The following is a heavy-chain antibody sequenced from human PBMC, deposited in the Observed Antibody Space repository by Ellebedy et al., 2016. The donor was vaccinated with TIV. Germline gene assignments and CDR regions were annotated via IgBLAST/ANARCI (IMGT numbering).Heavy chain of an antibody. CDR1: GFTFSTYT. CDR3: ARSVNYAHDY. Sequence: GGSLRLXXAASGFTFSTYTMDWVRQAPGKGLEWVSSISISSDLIFYADSVRGRVTISRDNAKNSVYLQISSLRADDTAVYYCARSVNYAHDYWGQGTLVTVSS. V-gene: IGHV3-21*01. D-gene: IGHD1-7*01. CDR2: ISISSDLI. J-gene: IGHJ4*02.